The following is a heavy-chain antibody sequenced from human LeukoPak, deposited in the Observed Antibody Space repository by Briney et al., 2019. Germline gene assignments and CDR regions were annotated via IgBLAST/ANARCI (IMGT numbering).Heavy chain of an antibody. CDR1: GFTFTSYW. CDR3: ARDGAAAGLYFDF. J-gene: IGHJ4*01. V-gene: IGHV3-7*01. D-gene: IGHD6-13*01. Sequence: PGGSLRLSCGVSGFTFTSYWMNWVRQAPGKGLECVATISMNGGGTSYVYSVKGRFTNSRENDKNTLYVQLSILRAKGTAVYYCARDGAAAGLYFDFWGQGTLVTVSS. CDR2: ISMNGGGT.